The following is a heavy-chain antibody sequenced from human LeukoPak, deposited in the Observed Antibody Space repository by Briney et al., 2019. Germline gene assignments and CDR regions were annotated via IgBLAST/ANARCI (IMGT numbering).Heavy chain of an antibody. CDR1: GYTFASHY. V-gene: IGHV1-46*01. CDR3: ARAPDTSGYFAQPNFDY. D-gene: IGHD3-22*01. Sequence: ASVKVSCKASGYTFASHYLHWVRQAPGQGLEWMGIINPSGGVTSSAQKFQGRVTMTRDTSLSTVFMEQSSLTSEDTAVYYCARAPDTSGYFAQPNFDYWGQGTLVTVSS. J-gene: IGHJ4*02. CDR2: INPSGGVT.